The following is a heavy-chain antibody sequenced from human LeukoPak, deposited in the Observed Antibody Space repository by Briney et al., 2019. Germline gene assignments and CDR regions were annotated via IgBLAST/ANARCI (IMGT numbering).Heavy chain of an antibody. CDR1: RFSFGTYA. D-gene: IGHD5-18*01. Sequence: GGSLRLPCAASRFSFGTYAMTWVRQAPGKGLEWVSTISGSGGSTYYADSVKGRFTISRDNSKNTLYLQMNSLTGEDTAVYFCAKEDTAMVASLDYWGQGTLVTVSS. J-gene: IGHJ4*02. CDR2: ISGSGGST. CDR3: AKEDTAMVASLDY. V-gene: IGHV3-23*01.